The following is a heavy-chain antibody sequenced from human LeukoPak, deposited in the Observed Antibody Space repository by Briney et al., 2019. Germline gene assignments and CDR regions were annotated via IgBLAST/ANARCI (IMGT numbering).Heavy chain of an antibody. CDR3: ARPTTSGWLQLEV. J-gene: IGHJ4*02. V-gene: IGHV5-51*01. CDR2: IYPGDSDT. Sequence: GEPLKISCKGSGYSFTSYWIGWVRQMPGKGLEWMGTIYPGDSDTRYSPSFQGQVTILADKSISTAYLQWSSLKASDTAMYYCARPTTSGWLQLEVWGQGTLVTVSS. CDR1: GYSFTSYW. D-gene: IGHD5-24*01.